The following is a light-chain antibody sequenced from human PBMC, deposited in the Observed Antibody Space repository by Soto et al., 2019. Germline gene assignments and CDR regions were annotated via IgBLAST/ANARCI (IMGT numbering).Light chain of an antibody. CDR1: QSVDIS. CDR2: GAS. CDR3: QQYRSWPRT. J-gene: IGKJ1*01. V-gene: IGKV3-15*01. Sequence: RGLTQARTSLAESTGVRLSVSCRTSQSVDISLAWYQQKPGQAPRLLIYGASTRATDMPGTFSGRGSGTAFTLTIRSLRPEDFAVYYCQQYRSWPRTFGQGTKVDIK.